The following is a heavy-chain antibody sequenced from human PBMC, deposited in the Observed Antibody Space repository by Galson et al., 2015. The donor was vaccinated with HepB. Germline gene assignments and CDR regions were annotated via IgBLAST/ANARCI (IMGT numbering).Heavy chain of an antibody. J-gene: IGHJ5*02. Sequence: SVKVSCKASGYTFTSYGISWVRQAPGQGLEWMGWISAYNGNTNYAQKLQGRVTMTTDTSTSTAYMELRSLRSDDTAVYYCARVPGGDYYGSGSYPWGQGTLVTVSS. CDR2: ISAYNGNT. D-gene: IGHD3-10*01. CDR3: ARVPGGDYYGSGSYP. V-gene: IGHV1-18*01. CDR1: GYTFTSYG.